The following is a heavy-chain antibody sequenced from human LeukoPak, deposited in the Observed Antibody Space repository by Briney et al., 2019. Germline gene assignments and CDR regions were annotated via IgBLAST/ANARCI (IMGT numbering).Heavy chain of an antibody. V-gene: IGHV3-23*01. D-gene: IGHD1-26*01. J-gene: IGHJ4*02. CDR2: ISGSGGST. CDR1: GFTFSSYA. Sequence: GGSLRLSCAASGFTFSSYAMSWVRQAPGKGLEWVSTISGSGGSTYYADSVKGWFTISRDNSKNTLYLQMNSLRAEDTAVYYCAKEVERKVGATTYFDYWGRGTLVTVSS. CDR3: AKEVERKVGATTYFDY.